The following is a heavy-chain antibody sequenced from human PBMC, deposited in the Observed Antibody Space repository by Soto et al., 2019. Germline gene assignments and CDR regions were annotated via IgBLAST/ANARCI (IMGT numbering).Heavy chain of an antibody. J-gene: IGHJ4*02. CDR2: INHSGST. Sequence: SETLSLTCAVYGGSFSGYYWSWIRQPPGKGLEWIGEINHSGSTNYNPSLKSRVTISVDTSKNQFSLKLSSVTAADTAVYYCARLIVVVPAAIDYWGQGTLVTVS. V-gene: IGHV4-34*01. CDR1: GGSFSGYY. CDR3: ARLIVVVPAAIDY. D-gene: IGHD2-2*01.